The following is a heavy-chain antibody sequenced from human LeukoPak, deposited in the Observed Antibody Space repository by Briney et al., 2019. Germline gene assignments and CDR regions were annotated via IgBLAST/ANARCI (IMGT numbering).Heavy chain of an antibody. CDR3: ARGKFDFDY. CDR1: GFTFSNFW. J-gene: IGHJ4*02. CDR2: INQDGTEK. Sequence: GGSLRLSCADSGFTFSNFWMSWVRQAPGKGLEWVANINQDGTEKYYVDSVKGRFTISRDNAKTSLYLQMNSLRAEDTAVYYCARGKFDFDYWGQGTLVTVTS. V-gene: IGHV3-7*01. D-gene: IGHD3-16*01.